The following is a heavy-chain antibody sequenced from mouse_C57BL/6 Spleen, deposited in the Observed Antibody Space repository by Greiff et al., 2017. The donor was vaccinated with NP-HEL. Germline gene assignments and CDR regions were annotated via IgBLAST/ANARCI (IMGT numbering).Heavy chain of an antibody. V-gene: IGHV1-59*01. D-gene: IGHD3-1*01. CDR3: ARSGGSSYYFDY. CDR1: GYTFTSYW. Sequence: VQLQQPGAELVRPGTSVKLSCKASGYTFTSYWMHWVKQRPGQGLEWIGVIDPSASYTNYNQKFKGKATLTVDTSSSTAYMQLSSLTSEDSAVYYCARSGGSSYYFDYWGQGTTLTVSS. CDR2: IDPSASYT. J-gene: IGHJ2*01.